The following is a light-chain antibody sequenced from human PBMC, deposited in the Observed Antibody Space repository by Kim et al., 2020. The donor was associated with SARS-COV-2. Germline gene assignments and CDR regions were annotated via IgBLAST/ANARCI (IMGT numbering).Light chain of an antibody. CDR1: KLGDKY. J-gene: IGLJ2*01. CDR3: QAWDSSTVV. CDR2: QDS. Sequence: VSPGQTASITCSGDKLGDKYACWYQQKPGQSPVLVIYQDSKRPSGIPERFSGSNSGNTATLTISATQAMDEADYYCQAWDSSTVVFGGGTQLTVL. V-gene: IGLV3-1*01.